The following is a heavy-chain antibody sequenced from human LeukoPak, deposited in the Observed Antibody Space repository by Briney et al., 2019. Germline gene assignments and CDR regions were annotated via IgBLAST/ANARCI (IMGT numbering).Heavy chain of an antibody. J-gene: IGHJ4*02. CDR1: GGSISSYY. CDR3: AKSGGYGLIDY. V-gene: IGHV4-59*04. D-gene: IGHD1-26*01. Sequence: SETMSLTCTVSGGSISSYYWCWIRKPAGKLLEWIGNIYYGGSTYYNPSLQSRVTISIDMSKNEFSLRLNSVTAADTAMYYCAKSGGYGLIDYWGQGTLVTVSS. CDR2: IYYGGST.